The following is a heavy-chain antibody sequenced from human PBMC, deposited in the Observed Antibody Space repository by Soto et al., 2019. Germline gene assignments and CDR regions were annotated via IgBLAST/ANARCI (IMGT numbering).Heavy chain of an antibody. CDR2: IIPIFGTA. V-gene: IGHV1-69*12. CDR1: GGTFSSYA. CDR3: ASYYSGGGGTERGYYYGMDV. D-gene: IGHD1-1*01. Sequence: QVQLVQSGAEVKKPGSSVKVSCKASGGTFSSYAISWVRQAPGQGLEWMGGIIPIFGTANYAQKFQGRVTITADESTSTAYMELSSLGSEDTAVYYCASYYSGGGGTERGYYYGMDVWGQGTTVTVSS. J-gene: IGHJ6*02.